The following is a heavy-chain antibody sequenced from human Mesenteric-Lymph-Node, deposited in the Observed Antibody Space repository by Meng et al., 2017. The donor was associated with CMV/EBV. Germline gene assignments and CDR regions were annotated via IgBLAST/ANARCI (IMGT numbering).Heavy chain of an antibody. D-gene: IGHD1-1*01. CDR1: GYTFTDHY. V-gene: IGHV1-2*02. CDR2: IIPAGGGA. Sequence: KVSCKASGYTFTDHYIHWVRQAPGQGLEWMGWIIPAGGGAKYAQKFQDRVTMTRDTSISTAYMELRNLRSDDTAVYFCTRDWRFDYWGQGTLVTVSS. J-gene: IGHJ4*02. CDR3: TRDWRFDY.